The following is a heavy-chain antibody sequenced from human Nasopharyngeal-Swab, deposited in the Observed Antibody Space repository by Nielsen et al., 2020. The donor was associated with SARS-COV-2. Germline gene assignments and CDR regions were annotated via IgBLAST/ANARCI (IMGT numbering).Heavy chain of an antibody. CDR2: IYPGDSDT. V-gene: IGHV5-51*01. D-gene: IGHD1-26*01. Sequence: GGSLRLSCKGSGYSFTSYWIGWVRQMPGKGLEWMGIIYPGDSDTRYSPSFQGQVTISADKSISTAYLQWSSLKASDTAMYYCASGRRAGATVLDYWGQGTPVTVSS. CDR1: GYSFTSYW. CDR3: ASGRRAGATVLDY. J-gene: IGHJ4*02.